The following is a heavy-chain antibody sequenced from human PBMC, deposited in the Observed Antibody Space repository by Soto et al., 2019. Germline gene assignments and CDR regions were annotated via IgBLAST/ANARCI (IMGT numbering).Heavy chain of an antibody. CDR2: ISYDGSNK. D-gene: IGHD3-9*01. Sequence: RLTCAASGFTFSSYAMHWVRQAPGKGLEWVAVISYDGSNKYYADSVKGRFTISRDNSKNTLYLQMNSLRAEDTAVYYCARDRRITIFWALDYWGQGTLVTVSS. CDR1: GFTFSSYA. CDR3: ARDRRITIFWALDY. V-gene: IGHV3-30-3*01. J-gene: IGHJ4*02.